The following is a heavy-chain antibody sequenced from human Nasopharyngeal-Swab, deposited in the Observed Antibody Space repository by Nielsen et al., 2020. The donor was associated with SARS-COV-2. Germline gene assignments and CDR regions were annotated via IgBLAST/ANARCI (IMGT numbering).Heavy chain of an antibody. J-gene: IGHJ3*02. CDR3: ARVERGYSGYDAFGI. D-gene: IGHD5-12*01. V-gene: IGHV1-2*02. CDR1: GYTFTNYG. Sequence: ASVKVSCKVSGYTFTNYGISWVRQAPGQGLEWMGWINPHSRGTKYAQKFQGRVTMTWDTSTSTAYMELSRLRSDDTAVYYCARVERGYSGYDAFGIWGQGTMVTVSS. CDR2: INPHSRGT.